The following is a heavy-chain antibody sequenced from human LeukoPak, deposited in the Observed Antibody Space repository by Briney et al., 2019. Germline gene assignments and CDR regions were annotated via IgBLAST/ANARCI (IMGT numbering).Heavy chain of an antibody. V-gene: IGHV4-34*01. CDR2: INHSGST. CDR1: GGSFSGYY. Sequence: SETLSLTCAAYGGSFSGYYWSWIRQPPGKGLEWIGEINHSGSTNYNPSLKSRVTISVDTSKNQFSLKLSSVTAADTAVYYCARARRVVPAASYYYYGMDVWGQGTTVTVSS. CDR3: ARARRVVPAASYYYYGMDV. J-gene: IGHJ6*02. D-gene: IGHD2-2*01.